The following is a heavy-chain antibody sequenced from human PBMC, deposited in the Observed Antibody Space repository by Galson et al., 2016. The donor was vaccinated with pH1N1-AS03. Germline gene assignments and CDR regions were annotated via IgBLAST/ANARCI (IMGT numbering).Heavy chain of an antibody. Sequence: SVKVSCKASGYRFNIYDMHWVRQAPGQRPEWMGWINTGNGNTKYSQKFQGRITITRDTSASTAYMELRSLKFEDTAVYYCTRIRGGTAVARAAWLHWGQGTLVTVSS. D-gene: IGHD6-19*01. CDR1: GYRFNIYD. V-gene: IGHV1-3*04. CDR2: INTGNGNT. J-gene: IGHJ4*02. CDR3: TRIRGGTAVARAAWLH.